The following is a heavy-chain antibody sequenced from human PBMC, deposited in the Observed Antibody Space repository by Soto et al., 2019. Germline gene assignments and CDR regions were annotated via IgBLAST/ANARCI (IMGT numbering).Heavy chain of an antibody. Sequence: SETLSLTCTVSGGSITSGDYYWGWIRQPPGKGLEWIGSIYYSGSTYYNPSLKSRVTISVDTSKNQFSLELSSVTAADTAVYYCARGLISGSHYSGGWYYFDSWGQGTQVTVSS. V-gene: IGHV4-39*01. CDR2: IYYSGST. J-gene: IGHJ4*02. CDR1: GGSITSGDYY. D-gene: IGHD1-26*01. CDR3: ARGLISGSHYSGGWYYFDS.